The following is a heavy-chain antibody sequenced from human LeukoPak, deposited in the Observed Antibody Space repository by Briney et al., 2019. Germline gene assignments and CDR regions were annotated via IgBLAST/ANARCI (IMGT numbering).Heavy chain of an antibody. CDR3: ARDQTPGDWFDP. V-gene: IGHV4-4*07. Sequence: SETLSPTCAVSGGSISSYYWSWIRQPAGKGLEWIGRIYTSGSTNYNPSLKSRVTMSVDTSKNQFSLKLSSVTAADTAVYYCARDQTPGDWFDPWGQGTLVTVSS. D-gene: IGHD7-27*01. CDR1: GGSISSYY. J-gene: IGHJ5*02. CDR2: IYTSGST.